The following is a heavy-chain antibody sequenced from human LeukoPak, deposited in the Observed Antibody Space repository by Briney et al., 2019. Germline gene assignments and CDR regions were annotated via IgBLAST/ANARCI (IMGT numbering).Heavy chain of an antibody. D-gene: IGHD4-17*01. V-gene: IGHV4-59*11. CDR1: GDSFSSHY. J-gene: IGHJ3*02. CDR2: ISYIGST. CDR3: ARDLVTVTKGFDI. Sequence: KPSETLSLTCVVSGDSFSSHYWTWIRQSPGKGLEWIGYISYIGSTNYNPSLKSRVTISIDTPKNQFSLKLRSVTAADTAVYYCARDLVTVTKGFDIWGQGTMVSVSS.